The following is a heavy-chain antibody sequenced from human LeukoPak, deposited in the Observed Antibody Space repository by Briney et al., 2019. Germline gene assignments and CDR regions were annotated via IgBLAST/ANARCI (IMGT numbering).Heavy chain of an antibody. CDR3: AREPSEDDYVWGSYRSSYYGMDV. Sequence: PGRSLRLSCAASGFTFNTYAMHWVRQAPGKGLEWVTVISYDGSKKYYADSVKGRFTISRDNSKNTLYLQMNSLRAEDTAVYYCAREPSEDDYVWGSYRSSYYGMDVWGQGTTVTVSS. CDR1: GFTFNTYA. J-gene: IGHJ6*02. CDR2: ISYDGSKK. D-gene: IGHD3-16*02. V-gene: IGHV3-30-3*01.